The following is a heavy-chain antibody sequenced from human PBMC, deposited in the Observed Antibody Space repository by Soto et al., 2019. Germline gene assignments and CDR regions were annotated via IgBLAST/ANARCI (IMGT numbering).Heavy chain of an antibody. V-gene: IGHV4-34*01. Sequence: SETLSLTCAVYGGSFSGYYWSWIRQPPGKGLEWIGEINHSGSTNYNPSLKSRVTISVDTSKNQFSLKLSSVTAADTAVYYCARGYRYCSGGSCYSGYYYYYMDVWGKGTTVTVSS. J-gene: IGHJ6*03. CDR2: INHSGST. D-gene: IGHD2-15*01. CDR3: ARGYRYCSGGSCYSGYYYYYMDV. CDR1: GGSFSGYY.